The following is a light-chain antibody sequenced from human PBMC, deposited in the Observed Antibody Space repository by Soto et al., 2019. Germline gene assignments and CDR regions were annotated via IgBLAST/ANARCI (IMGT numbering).Light chain of an antibody. J-gene: IGKJ1*01. Sequence: EIVLTQSPGTLSLSPGKRATLSCXXXQSVSSSYLAWYQQKPGQAPRLLIYGASNRATGIPDRFSGSGSGTDFTLTISRLEPEDFAMYYCHQYGISPPVTFGQGTKVDIK. V-gene: IGKV3-20*01. CDR1: QSVSSSY. CDR3: HQYGISPPVT. CDR2: GAS.